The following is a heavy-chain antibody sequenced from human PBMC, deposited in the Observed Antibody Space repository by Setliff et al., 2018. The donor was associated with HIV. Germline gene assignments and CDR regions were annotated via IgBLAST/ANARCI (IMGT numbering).Heavy chain of an antibody. CDR2: IWYDGSNK. CDR3: AKDGYSYGSSSYFDY. D-gene: IGHD5-18*01. J-gene: IGHJ4*02. V-gene: IGHV3-33*06. Sequence: GGSLRLSCAASGFTFSSYAMHWVRQAPGEGLEWVAVIWYDGSNKYFADSVTGRFTISRDNSKNTLYLQMNSLRAEDTAVYYCAKDGYSYGSSSYFDYWGQGTLVTVSS. CDR1: GFTFSSYA.